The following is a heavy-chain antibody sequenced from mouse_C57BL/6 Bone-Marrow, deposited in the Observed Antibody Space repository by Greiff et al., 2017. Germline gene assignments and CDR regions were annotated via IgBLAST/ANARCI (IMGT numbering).Heavy chain of an antibody. V-gene: IGHV5-6*01. CDR3: ERHQAAQASFAY. D-gene: IGHD3-2*02. CDR2: ISSGGSYT. CDR1: GFTFSSYG. J-gene: IGHJ3*01. Sequence: EVKLVESGGDLVKPGGSLKLSCAASGFTFSSYGMSWVRQTPDKRLEWVATISSGGSYTYYPDSVKGRFTISRDNAKNTLYVQMSSLTSEDTATYYCERHQAAQASFAYWGQGTLVTVSA.